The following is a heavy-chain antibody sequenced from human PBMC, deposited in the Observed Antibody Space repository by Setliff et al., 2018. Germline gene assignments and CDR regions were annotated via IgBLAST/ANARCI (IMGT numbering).Heavy chain of an antibody. D-gene: IGHD3-10*01. CDR3: ASDSSYYYGSGYFPKSLNWFDP. CDR1: GGTFSSYA. CDR2: IIPILGIA. Sequence: SVKVSCKASGGTFSSYAISWVRQAPGQGLEWMGGIIPILGIANYAQKFQGRVTITADESTSTAYMELSSLRSEDTAVYYCASDSSYYYGSGYFPKSLNWFDPWGQGTLVTVSS. V-gene: IGHV1-69*10. J-gene: IGHJ5*02.